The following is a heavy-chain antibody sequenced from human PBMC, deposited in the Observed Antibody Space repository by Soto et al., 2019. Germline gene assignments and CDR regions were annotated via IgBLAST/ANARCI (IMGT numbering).Heavy chain of an antibody. CDR2: INHSGST. CDR1: GGSSSGYY. CDR3: ARGLEQLPPNFDY. V-gene: IGHV4-34*01. D-gene: IGHD6-6*01. Sequence: PSETLSLTCAVYGGSSSGYYWGWIRQPPGKGLEWIGEINHSGSTNYNPSLKSRVTISVDTSKNQFSLKLSSVTAADTAVYYCARGLEQLPPNFDYWGQGTLVTVSS. J-gene: IGHJ4*02.